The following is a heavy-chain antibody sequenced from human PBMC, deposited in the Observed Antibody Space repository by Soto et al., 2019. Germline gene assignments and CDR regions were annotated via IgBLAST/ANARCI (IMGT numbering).Heavy chain of an antibody. D-gene: IGHD3-22*01. CDR3: ARDRYFYDSRGYYRTLDS. CDR2: IFHSGIT. J-gene: IGHJ5*01. CDR1: GGSFSNDY. Sequence: SETLSLTCSISGGSFSNDYWTWIRQSPGKGLEWIGYIFHSGITDYNPSVKSRVTISIDKSRNLFSLTLTSVTAADTAVYYCARDRYFYDSRGYYRTLDSWGQGTLVTVPQ. V-gene: IGHV4-59*01.